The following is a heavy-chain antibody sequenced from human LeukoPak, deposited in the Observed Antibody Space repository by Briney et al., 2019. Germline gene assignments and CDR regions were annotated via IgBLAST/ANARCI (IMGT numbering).Heavy chain of an antibody. V-gene: IGHV4-61*02. CDR1: GASISTGSSY. J-gene: IGHJ6*03. D-gene: IGHD2-15*01. CDR3: ARGIVVVAQLGFYFYYMDV. CDR2: IYTSGST. Sequence: SQTLSLTCTVSGASISTGSSYWSWIRQPAGKGLEWIGRIYTSGSTNYNPSLKSRVTISVDASKNQFSLKLSSVTAADTAVYYCARGIVVVAQLGFYFYYMDVWGKGTTVTISS.